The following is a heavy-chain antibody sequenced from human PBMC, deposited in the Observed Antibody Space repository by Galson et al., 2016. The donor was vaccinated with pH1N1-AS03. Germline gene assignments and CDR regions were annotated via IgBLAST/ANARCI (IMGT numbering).Heavy chain of an antibody. CDR1: GFTFSSHG. J-gene: IGHJ2*01. V-gene: IGHV3-33*06. D-gene: IGHD3-16*02. Sequence: SLRLSCAASGFTFSSHGMHWVRQTPGKGLEWVAVIWHDGSEKYYADSVKGRFTISRDNSKNTLYLQMNSLRAEDTAVYYCEKDRDYYDYIWGTYRYDWYFDLWGRGTLVTVSS. CDR2: IWHDGSEK. CDR3: EKDRDYYDYIWGTYRYDWYFDL.